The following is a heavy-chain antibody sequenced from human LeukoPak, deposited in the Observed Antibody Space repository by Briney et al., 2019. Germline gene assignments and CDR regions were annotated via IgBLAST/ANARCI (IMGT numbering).Heavy chain of an antibody. V-gene: IGHV3-11*01. J-gene: IGHJ4*02. Sequence: PGGSLRLSCAASGFTFSDYYMSWIRQAPGKGLEWVSYISGSGSTIYYADSVMGRFTISRDNAKNSLFLQMNSLRAEDTAVYYWARALGSSATYFDYWGQGTLVTVSS. D-gene: IGHD6-19*01. CDR2: ISGSGSTI. CDR1: GFTFSDYY. CDR3: ARALGSSATYFDY.